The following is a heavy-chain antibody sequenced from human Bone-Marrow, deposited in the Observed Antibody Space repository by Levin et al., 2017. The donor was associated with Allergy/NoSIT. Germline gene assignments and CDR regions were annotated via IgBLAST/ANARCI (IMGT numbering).Heavy chain of an antibody. V-gene: IGHV1-69*06. CDR3: ATPIYDYWSGFSVFDY. J-gene: IGHJ4*02. Sequence: SVKVSCKASGGTFSNYAISWVRQAPGQGLEWMGGVIPVSGAVNYAQNFQGRVTVTADKSTSTAFMELSSLRSDDTAIYYCATPIYDYWSGFSVFDYWGQGTRVTVSS. CDR1: GGTFSNYA. D-gene: IGHD3-3*01. CDR2: VIPVSGAV.